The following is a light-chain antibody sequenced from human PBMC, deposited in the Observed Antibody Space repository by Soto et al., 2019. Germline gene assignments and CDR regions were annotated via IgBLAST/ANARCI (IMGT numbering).Light chain of an antibody. CDR3: MQNLHPPIT. J-gene: IGKJ4*01. Sequence: EIVMTQSPFSLPVTPGEPASISCRSSRSLYSNGYNYLDWYLQKPGQPPQLLIYFGSNRASGVPARFGGSGPGKDFTLEISRVETEDRGVYYCMQNLHPPITCGGGTRVEI. CDR2: FGS. V-gene: IGKV2-28*01. CDR1: RSLYSNGYNY.